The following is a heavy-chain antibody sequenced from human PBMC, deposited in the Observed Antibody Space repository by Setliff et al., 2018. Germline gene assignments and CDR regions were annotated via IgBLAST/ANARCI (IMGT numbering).Heavy chain of an antibody. CDR2: INHYGGT. J-gene: IGHJ3*02. V-gene: IGHV4-34*01. CDR3: ARRWNFGPYGSGIHDGFDM. CDR1: DGSFSDYY. Sequence: PSETLSLTCAVYDGSFSDYYWSWIRQPPGKGLEWIGEINHYGGTSYKSSLKSRVTISVDTSKTQFSLKLSSVTAADTAVYYCARRWNFGPYGSGIHDGFDMWGQGTMVTVSS. D-gene: IGHD3-10*01.